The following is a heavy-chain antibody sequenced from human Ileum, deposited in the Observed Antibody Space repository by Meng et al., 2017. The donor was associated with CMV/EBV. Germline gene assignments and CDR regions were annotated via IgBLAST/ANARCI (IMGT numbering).Heavy chain of an antibody. V-gene: IGHV3-74*01. CDR2: INSDGSST. Sequence: FTFSSYWMHWVRQAPGKGPVWVSRINSDGSSTSYADSVKGRFTISRDNAKNTLYLQMNSLRAADTAVYYCARVGNPGGYSYGPYQFDYWGQGTLVTVSS. CDR3: ARVGNPGGYSYGPYQFDY. D-gene: IGHD5-18*01. CDR1: FTFSSYW. J-gene: IGHJ4*02.